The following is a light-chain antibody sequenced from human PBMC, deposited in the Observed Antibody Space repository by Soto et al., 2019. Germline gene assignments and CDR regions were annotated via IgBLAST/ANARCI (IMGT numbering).Light chain of an antibody. CDR2: ATS. V-gene: IGKV3-20*01. CDR1: QSVSGSY. J-gene: IGKJ1*01. CDR3: QHYGNSLWT. Sequence: EIVLTQSPGTLSLSPGERATXSCRXSQSVSGSYLAWYQQRPGQAPRLLIYATSTRATGVPDRVSGSGSGTDFTLTISRLETEDFAVYYCQHYGNSLWTFGQGTKVEIK.